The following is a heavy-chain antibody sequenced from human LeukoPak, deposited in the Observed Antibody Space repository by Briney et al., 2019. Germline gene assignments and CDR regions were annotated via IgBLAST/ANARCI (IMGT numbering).Heavy chain of an antibody. CDR1: GYTFTGYY. D-gene: IGHD3-16*01. V-gene: IGHV1-2*02. CDR3: ARYRKYYVKGFDY. J-gene: IGHJ4*02. CDR2: INPNSGGT. Sequence: ASVKVSCKASGYTFTGYYMHWVRQAPGQGLEWMGWINPNSGGTNYAQKFQGRVTMTRDTSISTAYMELSRLRSDDTAVYYCARYRKYYVKGFDYWGQGTLVTVSS.